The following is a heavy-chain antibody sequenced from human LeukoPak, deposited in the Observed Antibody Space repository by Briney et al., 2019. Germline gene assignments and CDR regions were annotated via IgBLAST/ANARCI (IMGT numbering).Heavy chain of an antibody. CDR1: GFTFSSYA. J-gene: IGHJ3*02. D-gene: IGHD3-10*01. V-gene: IGHV3-23*01. CDR3: AKDKSRITMVRGVMDAFDI. CDR2: ISGSGGST. Sequence: GGSLRLSCAASGFTFSSYAMSWVRQAPGKGLEWVSAISGSGGSTYYADSVKGRFTISRDNSKNSLYLQMNSLRTEDTALYYCAKDKSRITMVRGVMDAFDIWGQGTMVTVSS.